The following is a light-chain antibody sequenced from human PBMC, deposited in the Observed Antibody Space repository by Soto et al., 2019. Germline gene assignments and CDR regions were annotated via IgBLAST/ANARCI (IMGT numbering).Light chain of an antibody. CDR1: QSVSSNY. CDR3: QQYGSSPLT. V-gene: IGKV3-20*01. Sequence: EIVLTQSPGTLSLSPGERATLSCRASQSVSSNYLSWFQQKPGQAPRLLIYGASSRATGIPDRFSGSGSGTHFTLTISRLEPEDFAVYYCQQYGSSPLTFGPGTKVDTK. J-gene: IGKJ3*01. CDR2: GAS.